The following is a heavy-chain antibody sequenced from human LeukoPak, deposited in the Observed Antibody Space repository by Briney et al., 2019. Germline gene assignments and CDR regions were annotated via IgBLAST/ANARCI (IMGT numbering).Heavy chain of an antibody. Sequence: SETLSLTCTLSGFSISSSRYYWVWIRQPPGKGLEWIGSIYYSGSTYYNPSLKSLVTITVDTSKKQFSLKLRSVNAADKAVYYCARIQQLTFDYWGQGTLVTVSS. CDR1: GFSISSSRYY. V-gene: IGHV4-39*01. J-gene: IGHJ4*02. D-gene: IGHD6-13*01. CDR3: ARIQQLTFDY. CDR2: IYYSGST.